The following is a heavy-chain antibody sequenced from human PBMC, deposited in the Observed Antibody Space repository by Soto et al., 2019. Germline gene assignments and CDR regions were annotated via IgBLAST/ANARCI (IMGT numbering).Heavy chain of an antibody. CDR3: AKPQIARHYYYGMEV. J-gene: IGHJ6*02. CDR1: GYTFTSFY. V-gene: IGHV1-46*01. Sequence: QVQLVQSGAEVKKPGASVKVSCKASGYTFTSFYMLWVRQAPGQGLEWMGIINPSGTTTDYAQTFQGRVTMTRDTSTSTYYMELSSLTPEDTAVYYCAKPQIARHYYYGMEVWGQGTAVTVSS. CDR2: INPSGTTT.